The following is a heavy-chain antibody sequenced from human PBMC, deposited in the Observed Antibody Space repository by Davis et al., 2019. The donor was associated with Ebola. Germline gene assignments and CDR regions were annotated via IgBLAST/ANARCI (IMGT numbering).Heavy chain of an antibody. V-gene: IGHV3-30*04. CDR1: GFTFRNYA. CDR3: ARAGFDEVLDY. Sequence: PGGSLSLSCAASGFTFRNYAMHWVRQAPGKGLEWVAVVSHSERERFYADSVKGRFTTARDNSENTLYLQMNSLTADDTSVYYCARAGFDEVLDYWGQGTPVTVSS. J-gene: IGHJ4*02. D-gene: IGHD3-3*01. CDR2: VSHSERER.